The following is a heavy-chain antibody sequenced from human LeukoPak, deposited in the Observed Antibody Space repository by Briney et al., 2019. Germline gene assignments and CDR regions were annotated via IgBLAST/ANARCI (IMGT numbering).Heavy chain of an antibody. J-gene: IGHJ4*02. CDR3: ARGAGTSWFDY. Sequence: APVKVSCKASGYTFTVYYIHWMRQAPGQGLEWMGWINPNSGGTNYAQKFQDRVTMTRDTSISSAYMELSRLASDDTAVYYCARGAGTSWFDYWGQGTLVTVSS. CDR2: INPNSGGT. V-gene: IGHV1-2*02. D-gene: IGHD6-13*01. CDR1: GYTFTVYY.